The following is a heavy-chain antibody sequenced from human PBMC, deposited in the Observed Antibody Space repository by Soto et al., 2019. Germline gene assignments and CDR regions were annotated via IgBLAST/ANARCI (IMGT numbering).Heavy chain of an antibody. CDR3: AKKSAGSFRNWDFEL. J-gene: IGHJ2*01. Sequence: VQRLKSGGGLVQPGGSLRLSCAASGFTFSEHAISWVHQAPGKGLEWVSVVRARGGSTYYTDSMERRFNIAKDSPSNTVYLQMQSMKSEVTAVFYCAKKSAGSFRNWDFELWGHGTLVTVSS. V-gene: IGHV3-23*01. CDR1: GFTFSEHA. CDR2: VRARGGST. D-gene: IGHD2-15*01.